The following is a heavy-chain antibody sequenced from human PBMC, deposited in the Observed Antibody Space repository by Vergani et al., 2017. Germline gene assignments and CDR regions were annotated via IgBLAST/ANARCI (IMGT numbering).Heavy chain of an antibody. V-gene: IGHV1-69*02. D-gene: IGHD1-26*01. CDR2: IIPILGIA. Sequence: QVQLVQSGAEVKKPGSSVKVSCKASGGTFSSYTISWVRQAPGQGLEWMGRIIPILGIANYAQKFQGRVTITADKSTSTAYMELSSLRSEDTAVYYCARGYSGSYAADYWGQGTLVTVSS. J-gene: IGHJ4*02. CDR1: GGTFSSYT. CDR3: ARGYSGSYAADY.